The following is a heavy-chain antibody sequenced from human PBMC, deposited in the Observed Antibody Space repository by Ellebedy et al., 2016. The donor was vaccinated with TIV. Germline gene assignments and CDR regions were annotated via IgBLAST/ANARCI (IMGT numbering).Heavy chain of an antibody. CDR1: GGSISTYY. V-gene: IGHV4-59*13. D-gene: IGHD5-12*01. J-gene: IGHJ5*02. CDR2: MHYSGST. Sequence: MPSETLSLTCTVSGGSISTYYWNWIRQSPGKGLEWIAYMHYSGSTNYNPSLKSRVTLSVDTSKNPVSLRLSSVTAADTAVYYCVRSKVASPAVWFDPWGQGTLVTVSS. CDR3: VRSKVASPAVWFDP.